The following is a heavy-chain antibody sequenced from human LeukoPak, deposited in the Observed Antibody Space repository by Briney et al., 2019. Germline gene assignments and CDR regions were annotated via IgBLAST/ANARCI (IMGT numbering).Heavy chain of an antibody. CDR2: IYYTGNT. Sequence: SETLSLTCTVSGASISSYYWSWIRQPPGKGLEWIASIYYTGNTYYNTSLKSRVTISIESSKNQFSLEVTSVTAADTAVYYCATDFGDSSGWYRFWGQGTLVAVSS. J-gene: IGHJ4*02. V-gene: IGHV4-59*04. D-gene: IGHD6-19*01. CDR3: ATDFGDSSGWYRF. CDR1: GASISSYY.